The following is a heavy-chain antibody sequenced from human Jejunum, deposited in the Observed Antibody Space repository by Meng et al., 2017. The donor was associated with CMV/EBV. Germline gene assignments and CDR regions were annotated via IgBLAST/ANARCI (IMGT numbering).Heavy chain of an antibody. CDR3: AGDPYSGTYSVDY. J-gene: IGHJ4*02. Sequence: VSGDSLSTSNNWFYWVRQPPGKGLEWIGEIYRTGGTNYNPSLKSRVTMSLDKSKNQFSLSLNSVTAADTAVYYCAGDPYSGTYSVDYWGPGILVTVSS. V-gene: IGHV4-4*02. CDR1: GDSLSTSNNW. CDR2: IYRTGGT. D-gene: IGHD1-26*01.